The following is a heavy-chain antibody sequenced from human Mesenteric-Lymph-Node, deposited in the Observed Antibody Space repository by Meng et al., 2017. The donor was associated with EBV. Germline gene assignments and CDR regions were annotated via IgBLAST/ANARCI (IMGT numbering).Heavy chain of an antibody. V-gene: IGHV1-8*02. Sequence: HVQLVQSGAEGKTPGASVNFTCNASSYTVTSYDINLLRQATGQWLDWMGWINPNSGNTGYAQKFQGRVTMTRNTSISTAYMELSSLISEDTAVYFCARSAGGDYSFDPWGQGTLVTVSS. CDR2: INPNSGNT. CDR1: SYTVTSYD. J-gene: IGHJ5*02. D-gene: IGHD4-17*01. CDR3: ARSAGGDYSFDP.